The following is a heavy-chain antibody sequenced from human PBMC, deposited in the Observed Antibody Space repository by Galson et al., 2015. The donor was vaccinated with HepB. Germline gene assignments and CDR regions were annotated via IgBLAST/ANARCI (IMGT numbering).Heavy chain of an antibody. J-gene: IGHJ4*02. CDR3: ARAPAHFDY. Sequence: SLRLSCAASGFTFSTYALTWVRQAPGKGLEWISAISGRGGSTFDADSVKGRFTISRDNSKNTLYLQMNSLRPEDTAVYFCARAPAHFDYWGQGTLVTVSS. V-gene: IGHV3-23*01. CDR2: ISGRGGST. CDR1: GFTFSTYA.